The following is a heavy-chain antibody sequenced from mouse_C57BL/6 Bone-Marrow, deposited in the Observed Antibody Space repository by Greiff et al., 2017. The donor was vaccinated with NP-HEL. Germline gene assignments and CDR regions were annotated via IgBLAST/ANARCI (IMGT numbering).Heavy chain of an antibody. CDR1: GYTFTTYP. CDR2: FHPYNDDT. D-gene: IGHD1-1*01. V-gene: IGHV1-47*01. Sequence: VKLMESGAELVKPGASVKMSCKASGYTFTTYPIEWMKQNHGKSLEWIGNFHPYNDDTKYNEKFKGKATLTVEKSSSTVYLELSRLTSDDSAVYYCAVGSSYVGAYWYFDVWGTGTTVTVSS. CDR3: AVGSSYVGAYWYFDV. J-gene: IGHJ1*03.